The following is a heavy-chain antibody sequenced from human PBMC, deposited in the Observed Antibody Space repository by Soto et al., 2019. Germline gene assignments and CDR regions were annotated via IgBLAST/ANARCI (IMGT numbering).Heavy chain of an antibody. CDR2: SNQGGTT. D-gene: IGHD6-13*01. CDR3: ARGVPGYSSSWYAY. Sequence: HVQLQPWGAGLLKPSETLSLTCAVYGGSFSGHYWSWIRKPPGKGLEWIGESNQGGTTNYNPSLKSRVTISVDTSKNQFSLKLSSVTAAATAVYYCARGVPGYSSSWYAYWGQGTLVTVSS. CDR1: GGSFSGHY. V-gene: IGHV4-34*01. J-gene: IGHJ4*02.